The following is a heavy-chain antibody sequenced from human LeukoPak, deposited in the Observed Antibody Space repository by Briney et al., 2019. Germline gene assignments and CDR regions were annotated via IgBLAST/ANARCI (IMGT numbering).Heavy chain of an antibody. CDR1: GGSFSGYY. CDR2: INHSGST. D-gene: IGHD5-18*01. CDR3: ARGKAIQLSHDAFDI. J-gene: IGHJ3*02. V-gene: IGHV4-34*01. Sequence: SETLSLTCAVYGGSFSGYYWSWIRQPPGKGLEWIGEINHSGSTNYNPSLKSRVTISVDTSKNQFSLKLSSVTAADTAVYYRARGKAIQLSHDAFDIWGQGTMVTVSS.